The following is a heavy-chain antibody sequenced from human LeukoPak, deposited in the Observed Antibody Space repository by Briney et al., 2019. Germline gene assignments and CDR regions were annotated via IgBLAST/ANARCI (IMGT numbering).Heavy chain of an antibody. CDR1: GGSFSGYY. D-gene: IGHD4-17*01. CDR2: ISHSGST. CDR3: ARMKTSVTTYDAFDI. V-gene: IGHV4-34*01. Sequence: PSETLSLTCAVYGGSFSGYYWSWIRQPPGKGLEWIGEISHSGSTNYNPSLKSRVTISVDTSKNQFSLRLSSVTAADTAVYSCARMKTSVTTYDAFDIWGQGTMVTVSS. J-gene: IGHJ3*02.